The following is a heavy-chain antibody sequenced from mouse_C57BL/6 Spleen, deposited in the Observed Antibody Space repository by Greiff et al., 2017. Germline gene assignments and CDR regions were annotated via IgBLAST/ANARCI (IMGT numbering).Heavy chain of an antibody. CDR2: ISPGDGDT. CDR3: SGDWDGY. CDR1: GYAFSSSW. Sequence: QVQLQPSGPELVKPGASVKISCKASGYAFSSSWMNWVKQRPGKGLEWIGRISPGDGDTNYHGKFKGKDTLTADNSSSPASMQLSSLTSEDSAVDCWSGDWDGYWGQGTTLTVSS. J-gene: IGHJ2*01. D-gene: IGHD4-1*01. V-gene: IGHV1-82*01.